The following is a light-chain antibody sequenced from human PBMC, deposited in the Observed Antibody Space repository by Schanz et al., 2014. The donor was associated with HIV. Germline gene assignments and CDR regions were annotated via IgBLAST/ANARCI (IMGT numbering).Light chain of an antibody. CDR3: AAWDDSLKGWV. CDR2: GDN. CDR1: SSNIGAGYD. Sequence: QSVLTQPPSLSGAPGQWVTVSCSGGSSNIGAGYDVPWYQQLPGTAPKLLIYGDNNRPSGVPDRFSGSKSGTSASLAITGLQAEDEADYYCAAWDDSLKGWVFGGGTKLTVL. V-gene: IGLV1-40*01. J-gene: IGLJ3*02.